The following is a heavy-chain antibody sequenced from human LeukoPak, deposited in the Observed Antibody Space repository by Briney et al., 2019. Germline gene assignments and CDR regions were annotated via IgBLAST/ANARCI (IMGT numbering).Heavy chain of an antibody. CDR1: GYTFTGYY. D-gene: IGHD1-26*01. CDR3: ARLGGGLDI. V-gene: IGHV1-2*02. Sequence: ASVKVSCKASGYTFTGYYMHWVRQAPGQGLEWMGWINPNSGDTNYAQKFQDRVTMTTDTSISTAYMELSRLRSDDTAMFYCARLGGGLDIWAQKTMVTVSS. J-gene: IGHJ3*02. CDR2: INPNSGDT.